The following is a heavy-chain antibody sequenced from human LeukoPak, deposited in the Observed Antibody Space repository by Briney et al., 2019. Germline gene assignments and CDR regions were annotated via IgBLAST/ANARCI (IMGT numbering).Heavy chain of an antibody. D-gene: IGHD3-10*01. CDR2: ISSSGSTI. J-gene: IGHJ4*02. CDR3: AKDRPPYGSGSNFDY. CDR1: GFTFSSYE. V-gene: IGHV3-48*03. Sequence: GGSLRLSCAASGFTFSSYEMNWVRQAPGKGLEWVSYISSSGSTIYYADSVKGRFTISRDNSKNTLYLQMNSLRAEDTAVYYCAKDRPPYGSGSNFDYWGQGTLVTVSS.